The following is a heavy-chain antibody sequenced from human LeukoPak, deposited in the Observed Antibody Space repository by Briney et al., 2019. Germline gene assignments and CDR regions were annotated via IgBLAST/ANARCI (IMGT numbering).Heavy chain of an antibody. CDR2: IRYDGSNK. D-gene: IGHD1-7*01. CDR3: AKDRPKLELRNKGYY. J-gene: IGHJ4*02. CDR1: GFTFSCYG. Sequence: GGSLRLSCAASGFTFSCYGMHWVRQAPGKGLEWVAFIRYDGSNKYYADSVKGRFTISRDNSKNTLYLQMNSLRAEDTAVYYCAKDRPKLELRNKGYYWGQGTLVTVSS. V-gene: IGHV3-30*02.